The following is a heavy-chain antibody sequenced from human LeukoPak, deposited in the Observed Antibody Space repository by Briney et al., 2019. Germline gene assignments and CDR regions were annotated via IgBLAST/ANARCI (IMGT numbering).Heavy chain of an antibody. D-gene: IGHD3-9*01. V-gene: IGHV3-43D*03. J-gene: IGHJ4*02. CDR3: ARVFDWGIDY. Sequence: GGSLRLSCAASRFTFDDYAMHWVRQAPGKGLEWVSLISWDGGSTNYANSVKGRFTISRDNAKDSLYLQMHSLRAEDTAVYYCARVFDWGIDYWGQGTLVTVSS. CDR1: RFTFDDYA. CDR2: ISWDGGST.